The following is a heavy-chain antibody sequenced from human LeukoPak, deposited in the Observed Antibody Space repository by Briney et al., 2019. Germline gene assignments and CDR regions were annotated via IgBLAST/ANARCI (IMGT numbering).Heavy chain of an antibody. V-gene: IGHV4-59*01. J-gene: IGHJ4*02. CDR2: IYYSGGT. CDR1: GASISGYY. CDR3: ARIHRYCSGGNCYVYDH. D-gene: IGHD2-15*01. Sequence: SETLSLTCTVSGASISGYYWSWIRQPPGKGPEWIGYIYYSGGTKYNPSLKSRVTISVDTSKNQFSLTLRSVTAADTATYHCARIHRYCSGGNCYVYDHWGQGTPVTVSS.